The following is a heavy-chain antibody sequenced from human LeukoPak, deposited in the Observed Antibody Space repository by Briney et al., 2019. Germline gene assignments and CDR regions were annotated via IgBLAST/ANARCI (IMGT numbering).Heavy chain of an antibody. CDR2: IHSGGST. V-gene: IGHV4-59*12. CDR1: SASIISYY. J-gene: IGHJ4*02. CDR3: ARRRYSGSQVRYFDY. D-gene: IGHD1-26*01. Sequence: PSETLSLTCSVSSASIISYYWSWVRQPPGKGLEYIGYIHSGGSTNYNPSLKSRVSLPMDTSRNQFSLKLSSVTAADTAVYYCARRRYSGSQVRYFDYWGQGTLVTVSS.